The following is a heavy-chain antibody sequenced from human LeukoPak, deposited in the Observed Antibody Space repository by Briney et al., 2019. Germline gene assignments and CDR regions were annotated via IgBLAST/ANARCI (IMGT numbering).Heavy chain of an antibody. D-gene: IGHD1-1*01. CDR1: GDSVSSNSAS. J-gene: IGHJ5*02. Sequence: PSQTLSLTCAISGDSVSSNSASWNWIRQSPSRGLEWLGRTYYRSKWNSDYAGSVRSRITINPDTSKNQFSLHLESVTPEDTAVYYCARDPDNSYEWGPFDPWGQGTLVTVSS. CDR2: TYYRSKWNS. V-gene: IGHV6-1*01. CDR3: ARDPDNSYEWGPFDP.